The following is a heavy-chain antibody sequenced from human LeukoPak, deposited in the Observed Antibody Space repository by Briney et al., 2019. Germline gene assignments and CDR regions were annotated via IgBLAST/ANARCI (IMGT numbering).Heavy chain of an antibody. CDR2: ISGSGGST. V-gene: IGHV3-23*01. J-gene: IGHJ4*02. D-gene: IGHD6-6*01. CDR3: AKDRIGSSSNY. Sequence: GGSLRLSCAASGFTFSSYAMSWVRQAPGKGLEWVSAISGSGGSTYYADSVKGRFTISRDNSKSTLYLQMNSLRAEDTAVYYCAKDRIGSSSNYWGQGTLVTVSS. CDR1: GFTFSSYA.